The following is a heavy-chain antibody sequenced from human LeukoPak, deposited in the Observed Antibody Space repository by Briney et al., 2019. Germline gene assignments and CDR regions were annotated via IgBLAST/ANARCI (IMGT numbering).Heavy chain of an antibody. Sequence: RGSLRLSCAASGFTFSSYSMNWVRQAPGKGLEWVSSISSSSSYIYYADSLKGRFTISRDNAKKSVYLQMNSLRAEDTAVYYCARGALDAATPFDSWGQGTLVTVSS. CDR2: ISSSSSYI. CDR3: ARGALDAATPFDS. CDR1: GFTFSSYS. D-gene: IGHD2-15*01. V-gene: IGHV3-21*01. J-gene: IGHJ5*01.